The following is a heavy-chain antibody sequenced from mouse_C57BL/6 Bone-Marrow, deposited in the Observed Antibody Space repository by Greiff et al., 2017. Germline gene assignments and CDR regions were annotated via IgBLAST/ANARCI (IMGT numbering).Heavy chain of an antibody. CDR3: TRLRSLYYSNLYWYFDV. CDR2: IYPGNSDT. D-gene: IGHD2-5*01. Sequence: EVQLQQSGTVLARPGASVKMSCKTSGYTFTSYWMHWVKQRPGQGLEWIGAIYPGNSDTSYNQKFKGKAKLTAVTSASTAYMELSSLTNEDSAVYYCTRLRSLYYSNLYWYFDVWGTGTTVTVSS. V-gene: IGHV1-5*01. J-gene: IGHJ1*03. CDR1: GYTFTSYW.